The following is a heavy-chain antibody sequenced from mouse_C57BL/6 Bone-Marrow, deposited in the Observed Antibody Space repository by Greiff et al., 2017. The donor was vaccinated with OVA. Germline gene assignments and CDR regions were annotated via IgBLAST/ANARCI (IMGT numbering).Heavy chain of an antibody. CDR2: IDPENGDT. CDR3: TSYGSFGY. J-gene: IGHJ2*01. V-gene: IGHV14-4*01. CDR1: GFNIKDDY. D-gene: IGHD2-1*01. Sequence: EVKLMESGAELVRPGASVKLSCTASGFNIKDDYMHWVKQRPEQGLEWIGWIDPENGDTEYASKFQGKATITADTSSNTAYLQLSSLTSEDTAVYYCTSYGSFGYWGQGTTLTVSS.